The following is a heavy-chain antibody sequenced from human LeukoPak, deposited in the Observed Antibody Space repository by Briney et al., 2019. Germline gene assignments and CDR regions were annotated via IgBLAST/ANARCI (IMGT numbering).Heavy chain of an antibody. CDR3: ARELGFSSRYIDS. CDR2: VSGPGGST. Sequence: PGGSLRLSCAASSSTSSTSAMSWVPQAPGRGRESVSGVSGPGGSTNYEDCVKGRFSISRHHPMKTLYLQMNILRDEDTAVYYCARELGFSSRYIDSWGQGTLVTVSS. D-gene: IGHD3-16*02. J-gene: IGHJ4*02. V-gene: IGHV3-23*01. CDR1: SSTSSTSA.